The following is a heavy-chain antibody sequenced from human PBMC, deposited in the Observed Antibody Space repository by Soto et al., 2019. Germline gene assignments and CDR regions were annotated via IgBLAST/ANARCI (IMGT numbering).Heavy chain of an antibody. CDR1: GYTFTSSH. Sequence: ASVKVSCKASGYTFTSSHMHWVRQAPGQGLEWMGIINPSGGSTSYAQKFQGRVTMTRDTSTSTVYMELSSLRSEDTAVYYCARAGSYYDSSGYYYWTPFDYWGQGTLVTVSS. CDR2: INPSGGST. D-gene: IGHD3-22*01. J-gene: IGHJ4*02. V-gene: IGHV1-46*01. CDR3: ARAGSYYDSSGYYYWTPFDY.